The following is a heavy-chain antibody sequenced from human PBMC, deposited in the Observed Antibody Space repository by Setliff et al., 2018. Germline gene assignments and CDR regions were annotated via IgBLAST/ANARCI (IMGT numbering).Heavy chain of an antibody. V-gene: IGHV4-30-4*08. CDR3: ARGGYNGYAVFDD. J-gene: IGHJ4*02. Sequence: SETLSLTCTVSGGSISSGDYYWSWIRQPPGKGLEWIGYIDYSGNTYYNPSLKSRVTISIDTSGNLFSLKLSSVTAANTAVYYCARGGYNGYAVFDDWGQGALVTVSS. CDR2: IDYSGNT. CDR1: GGSISSGDYY. D-gene: IGHD5-12*01.